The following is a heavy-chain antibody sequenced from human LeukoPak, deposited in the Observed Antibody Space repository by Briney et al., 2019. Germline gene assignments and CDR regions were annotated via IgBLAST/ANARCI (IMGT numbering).Heavy chain of an antibody. CDR3: ARGTYYGAYTY. D-gene: IGHD4-17*01. Sequence: SETLSLTCTVSGGSISSYYWSWIRQPPGKGLEWIGYIYYSGSTSYNPSLKSRVTISVDTSKNQFSLKLSSVTAADTAVHYCARGTYYGAYTYWGQGTLVTVSS. J-gene: IGHJ4*02. CDR2: IYYSGST. V-gene: IGHV4-59*01. CDR1: GGSISSYY.